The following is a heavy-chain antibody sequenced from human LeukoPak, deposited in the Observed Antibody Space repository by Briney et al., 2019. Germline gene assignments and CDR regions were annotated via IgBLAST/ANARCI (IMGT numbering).Heavy chain of an antibody. V-gene: IGHV3-15*01. J-gene: IGHJ4*02. CDR2: IKSKTDGGTT. CDR1: GFTFSSYA. CDR3: TTDTRIGEPTGFDY. D-gene: IGHD1-26*01. Sequence: GGSLRLSCTASGFTFSSYAMSWVRQAPGKGLEWVGRIKSKTDGGTTDYAAPVKGRFTISRDDSKKTLYLQMNSLKTEDTAVYYCTTDTRIGEPTGFDYWGQGPLVTV.